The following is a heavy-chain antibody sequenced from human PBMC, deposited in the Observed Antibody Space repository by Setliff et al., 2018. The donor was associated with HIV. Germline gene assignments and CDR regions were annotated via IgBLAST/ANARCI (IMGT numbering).Heavy chain of an antibody. Sequence: ETLSLTCTVTGGSISSGGFYWTWVRQAPGKGLEWVSSISSSSYYIYYADSVKGRFTISRDNAKNSLFLQMNSLRAEDTAVYYCASIELAAMVPVDYWGQGTLVTVSS. CDR1: GGSISSGG. CDR3: ASIELAAMVPVDY. CDR2: ISSSSYYI. D-gene: IGHD5-18*01. V-gene: IGHV3-21*01. J-gene: IGHJ4*02.